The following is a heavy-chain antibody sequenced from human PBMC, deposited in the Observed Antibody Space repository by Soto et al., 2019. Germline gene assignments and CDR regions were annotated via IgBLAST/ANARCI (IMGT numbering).Heavy chain of an antibody. CDR3: ARRYCGRTSCYGFFDY. CDR1: GYTFTSYG. V-gene: IGHV1-18*01. CDR2: ISAYNGNT. Sequence: QVQLVQSGVEVKKPGASVTVSCKASGYTFTSYGIVWVRQAPGQGLEWMGWISAYNGNTSYAQKYQDRVTMTRDTSTDTAHMEPRSLTSDDTAVYYCARRYCGRTSCYGFFDYWGQGTLVTVSS. D-gene: IGHD2-2*01. J-gene: IGHJ4*02.